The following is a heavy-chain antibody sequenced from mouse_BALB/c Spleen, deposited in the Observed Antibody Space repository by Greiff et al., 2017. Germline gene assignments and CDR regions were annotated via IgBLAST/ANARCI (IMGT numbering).Heavy chain of an antibody. CDR1: GYSITSGY. Sequence: EVQLQESGPGLVKPSQSLSLTCTVTGYSITSGYWNWIRKFPGNKLEYMGYISYSGSTYYNPSLKSRISITRDTSKNQYYLQLNSVTTEDTATYYCARDRYEGYYYAMDYWGQGTSVTVSS. CDR3: ARDRYEGYYYAMDY. J-gene: IGHJ4*01. D-gene: IGHD2-14*01. V-gene: IGHV3-8*02. CDR2: ISYSGST.